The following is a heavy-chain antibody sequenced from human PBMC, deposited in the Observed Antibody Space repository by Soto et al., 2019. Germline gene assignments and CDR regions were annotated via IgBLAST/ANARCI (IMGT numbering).Heavy chain of an antibody. CDR2: IKSKTDGGTT. CDR3: TTVPMEIVVVPAAIRDY. V-gene: IGHV3-15*01. J-gene: IGHJ4*02. Sequence: GGSLRLSCAASGFTFSNAWMSWVRQAPGKGLEWVGRIKSKTDGGTTDYAAPVKGRFTISRDDSKNTLYLQMNSLKTEDTAVYYCTTVPMEIVVVPAAIRDYWGQGTLVTVSS. D-gene: IGHD2-2*03. CDR1: GFTFSNAW.